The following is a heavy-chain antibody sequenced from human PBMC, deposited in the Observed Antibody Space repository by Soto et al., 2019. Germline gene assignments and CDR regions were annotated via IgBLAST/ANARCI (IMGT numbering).Heavy chain of an antibody. CDR3: AKDGYNGPAGPKMN. CDR1: GFAFSSYA. V-gene: IGHV3-23*01. CDR2: ISGSGGST. D-gene: IGHD5-12*01. J-gene: IGHJ4*02. Sequence: EVQLLESGGGLVQPGGSLRLSCAASGFAFSSYAMSWVRQAPGKGLEWVSAISGSGGSTYYADSVKGRFTISRDNSKNTLYLQMNSLRAEDTAVYYCAKDGYNGPAGPKMNWGQGTLVTVSS.